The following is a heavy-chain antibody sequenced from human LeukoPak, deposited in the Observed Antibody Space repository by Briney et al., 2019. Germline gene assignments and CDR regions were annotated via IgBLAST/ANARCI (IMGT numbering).Heavy chain of an antibody. V-gene: IGHV3-74*01. CDR3: ATVGRGNYHFDF. CDR2: INPDGSTT. CDR1: GFIFSSDW. Sequence: GSLRLSCAASGFIFSSDWMHWVRQGPAKGLVWVSRINPDGSTTSYADSVKGRFAISRDNAKNTLYLQMNSLRAEDTAVYYCATVGRGNYHFDFWGQGTLLTVSS. D-gene: IGHD1-7*01. J-gene: IGHJ4*02.